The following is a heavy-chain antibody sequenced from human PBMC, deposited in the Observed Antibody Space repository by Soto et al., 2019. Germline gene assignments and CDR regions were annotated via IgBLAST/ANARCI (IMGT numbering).Heavy chain of an antibody. D-gene: IGHD6-6*01. J-gene: IGHJ4*02. V-gene: IGHV3-30-3*01. CDR3: VSGSSGY. CDR2: ISYDGSSK. Sequence: GGSLRLSCAASGFTFSSYAMHWVRQAPGAGLDWVAIISYDGSSKYYADSVKGRFTISRDNSKDTLYLQMKSLRAEDTAMYYCVSGSSGYWGQGTLVTVSS. CDR1: GFTFSSYA.